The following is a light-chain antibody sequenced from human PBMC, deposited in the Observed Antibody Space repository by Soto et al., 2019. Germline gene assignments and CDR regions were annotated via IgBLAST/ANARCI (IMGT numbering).Light chain of an antibody. V-gene: IGLV2-23*02. CDR3: SSYAGSSTFVV. J-gene: IGLJ2*01. Sequence: QLVLTQPASVSGSPGQSITISCTGTSSDIGTYYLVSWYQQHPGKAPILMIYEATKRPSGVSNRFSGSKSGNTASLTISGLQPEDEADYYCSSYAGSSTFVVFGGGTKLTVL. CDR2: EAT. CDR1: SSDIGTYYL.